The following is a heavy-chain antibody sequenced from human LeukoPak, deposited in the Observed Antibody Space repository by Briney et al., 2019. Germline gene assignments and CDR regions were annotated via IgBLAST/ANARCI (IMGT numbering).Heavy chain of an antibody. CDR2: ISSSGSTI. CDR1: GFTFSDYY. J-gene: IGHJ6*03. D-gene: IGHD3-3*01. V-gene: IGHV3-11*01. CDR3: AKGPRVRILGSYYYMDV. Sequence: PGGSLRLSCAASGFTFSDYYMSWIRQAPGKGLEWVSYISSSGSTIYYADSVKGRFTISRDNSKNSLYLQMNSLRAEDTALYYCAKGPRVRILGSYYYMDVWGKGTTVTVSS.